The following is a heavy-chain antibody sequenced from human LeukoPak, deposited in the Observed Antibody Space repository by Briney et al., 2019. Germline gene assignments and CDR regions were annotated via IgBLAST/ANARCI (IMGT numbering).Heavy chain of an antibody. J-gene: IGHJ4*02. Sequence: GASVKVSCNASGFTFTSSAVQWVRQARGQRLEWIGWIVVGSGNTNYAQKFQERVTITRDMSTSTAYMELSSLRSEDTAVYYCAADRDGSDFDYWGQGTLVTVSS. D-gene: IGHD5-24*01. CDR2: IVVGSGNT. V-gene: IGHV1-58*01. CDR1: GFTFTSSA. CDR3: AADRDGSDFDY.